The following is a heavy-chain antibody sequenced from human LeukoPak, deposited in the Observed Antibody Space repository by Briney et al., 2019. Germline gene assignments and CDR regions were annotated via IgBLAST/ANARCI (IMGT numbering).Heavy chain of an antibody. J-gene: IGHJ3*02. D-gene: IGHD3-10*01. CDR1: GFTFSSYA. CDR3: SSFGRRGVEPSPNAFDI. V-gene: IGHV3-23*01. CDR2: ISGSGGST. Sequence: GGSLRLSCAASGFTFSSYAMSWVRQAPGKGLEWVSAISGSGGSTYYADSVKGRFTISRDNSKITLYLQMNSLRAEDTAVYYCSSFGRRGVEPSPNAFDIWGQGTMVTVSS.